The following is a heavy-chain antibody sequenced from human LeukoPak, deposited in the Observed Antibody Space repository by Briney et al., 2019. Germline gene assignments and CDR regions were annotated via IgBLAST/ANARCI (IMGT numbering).Heavy chain of an antibody. Sequence: SGRSLRLSCAASGFTFSSYGMHWVRQAPGKGLEGVAVISYDGSNKYYADSVKGRFTISRDNSKNTLYLQMNSLRAEDTAVYYCAKDTAHRYYGMDVWGKGTTDTVSS. CDR2: ISYDGSNK. CDR1: GFTFSSYG. D-gene: IGHD5-18*01. V-gene: IGHV3-30*18. J-gene: IGHJ6*04. CDR3: AKDTAHRYYGMDV.